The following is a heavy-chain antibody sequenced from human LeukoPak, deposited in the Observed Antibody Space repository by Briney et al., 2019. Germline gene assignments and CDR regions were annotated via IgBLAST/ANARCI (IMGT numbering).Heavy chain of an antibody. CDR3: ARDTYYYGSGSPNENWFDP. V-gene: IGHV1-2*02. J-gene: IGHJ5*02. CDR2: INPNSGGT. CDR1: GYTFTGYY. D-gene: IGHD3-10*01. Sequence: AASAKVSCKASGYTFTGYYMHWVRQAPGQGLEWMGWINPNSGGTNYAQKFQGRVTMTRDTSISTAYMELSRLRSDDTAVYYCARDTYYYGSGSPNENWFDPWGQGTLVTVSS.